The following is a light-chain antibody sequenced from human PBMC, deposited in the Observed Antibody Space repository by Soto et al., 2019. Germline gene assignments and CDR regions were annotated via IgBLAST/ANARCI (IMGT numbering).Light chain of an antibody. CDR1: QSVSSSY. Sequence: EIVLTQSPGTLSLSPGERATLSCRASQSVSSSYLAWYQQKPGQAPRLLIYGASSRATGIPDRFSGSGSGTDFTLTISRLEPEDFAVYYCQLYGSSRTFGQGTKLEIK. CDR2: GAS. V-gene: IGKV3-20*01. CDR3: QLYGSSRT. J-gene: IGKJ2*01.